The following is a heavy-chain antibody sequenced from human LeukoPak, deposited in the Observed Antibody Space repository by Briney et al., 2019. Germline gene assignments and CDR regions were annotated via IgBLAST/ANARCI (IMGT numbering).Heavy chain of an antibody. CDR3: AKGRQQLAYFDY. Sequence: GESLKISCKGSGYSFTSYWIGWVRQAPGKGLEWVSAISGSGGSTYYADSVKGRFTISRDNSKNTLYLQMNSLRAEDTAVYYCAKGRQQLAYFDYWGQGTLVTVSS. CDR2: ISGSGGST. V-gene: IGHV3-23*01. CDR1: GYSFTSYW. J-gene: IGHJ4*02. D-gene: IGHD6-13*01.